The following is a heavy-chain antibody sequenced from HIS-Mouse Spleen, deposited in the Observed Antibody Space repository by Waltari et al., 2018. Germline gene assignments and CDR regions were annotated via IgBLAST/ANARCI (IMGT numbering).Heavy chain of an antibody. J-gene: IGHJ4*02. Sequence: QVQLVQSGAEVKKPGASVKVSCKASGYTFTGYYMHWVRQAPGQGLEWMGSINPNSGGTNYAQEFQGRVTMTRDTSISTAYMELSRLRSDDTAARLGVVAEDYWGQGTLVTVSS. CDR3: VVAEDY. D-gene: IGHD2-15*01. V-gene: IGHV1-2*02. CDR2: INPNSGGT. CDR1: GYTFTGYY.